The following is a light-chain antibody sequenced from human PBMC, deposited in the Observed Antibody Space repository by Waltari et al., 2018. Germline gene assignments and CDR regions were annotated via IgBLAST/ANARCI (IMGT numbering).Light chain of an antibody. J-gene: IGLJ3*02. CDR2: DDS. V-gene: IGLV3-10*01. CDR3: YSSDSSGIQRV. CDR1: ALPKKH. Sequence: SYELTQPPSVSVSPGQTARITCSGDALPKKHAYWYQQKSGQAPVLVIYDDSKRPSGIPERFSASTSGTMATLTISGAQVEDEADYYCYSSDSSGIQRVFGGGTMPTVL.